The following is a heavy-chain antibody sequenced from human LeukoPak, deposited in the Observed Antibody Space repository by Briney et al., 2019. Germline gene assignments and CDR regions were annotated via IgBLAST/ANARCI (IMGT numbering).Heavy chain of an antibody. D-gene: IGHD2-15*01. CDR3: AKDPTDSYCSGGSCYLNDY. CDR1: EFTFTNYW. Sequence: GGSLRLSCATSEFTFTNYWMHWVRQAPGKGLVWVSRIKNDESEITYADSVKGRFTISRDNAKNTLYLQMSSLRAEDTAVYYCAKDPTDSYCSGGSCYLNDYWGQGTLVTVSS. J-gene: IGHJ4*02. CDR2: IKNDESEI. V-gene: IGHV3-74*01.